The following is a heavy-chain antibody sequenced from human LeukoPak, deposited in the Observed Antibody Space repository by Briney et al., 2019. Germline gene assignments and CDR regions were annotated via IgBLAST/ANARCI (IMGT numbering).Heavy chain of an antibody. CDR3: AKGEAAAGGY. Sequence: GGSLRLSCAASGLTFSRYWMSWVRQAPGKGVEWVANIKHDGSEKYYVDSVKGRFTISRDNAKNSLYLQMNSLRAEDTAVYYCAKGEAAAGGYWGQGTLVTVSS. V-gene: IGHV3-7*01. J-gene: IGHJ4*02. D-gene: IGHD6-13*01. CDR1: GLTFSRYW. CDR2: IKHDGSEK.